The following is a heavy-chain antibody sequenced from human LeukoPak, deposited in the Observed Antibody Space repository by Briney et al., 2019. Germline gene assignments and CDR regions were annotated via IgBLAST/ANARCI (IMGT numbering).Heavy chain of an antibody. CDR1: GFTVSSNY. V-gene: IGHV3-66*02. D-gene: IGHD3-22*01. Sequence: GGSLRLSCAASGFTVSSNYMSWVRQAPGKGLERASVIYSGGSTYYADSVKGRFTISRDNSKNTLYLQMNSLRAEDTAVYYCARDYYDSSGYNRYYGMDVWGRGTTVTVSS. CDR2: IYSGGST. J-gene: IGHJ6*02. CDR3: ARDYYDSSGYNRYYGMDV.